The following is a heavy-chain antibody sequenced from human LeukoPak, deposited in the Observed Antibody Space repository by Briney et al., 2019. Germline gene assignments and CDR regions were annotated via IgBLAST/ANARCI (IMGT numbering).Heavy chain of an antibody. CDR1: GFAFSFFA. J-gene: IGHJ5*01. Sequence: GGSLRLSCEASGFAFSFFAMSWLRQAPGKGLEWVSTINANSGTRSYAASVRGRFTISRDNSKNTLYLQLNTPRADDTAVYYCAKPISGGLAVTADWFAPWRQGTLVVVSS. D-gene: IGHD6-19*01. V-gene: IGHV3-23*01. CDR3: AKPISGGLAVTADWFAP. CDR2: INANSGTR.